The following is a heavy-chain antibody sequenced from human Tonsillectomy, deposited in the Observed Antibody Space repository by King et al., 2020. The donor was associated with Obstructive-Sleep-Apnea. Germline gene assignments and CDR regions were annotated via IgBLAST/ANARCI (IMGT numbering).Heavy chain of an antibody. D-gene: IGHD2-2*01. CDR3: TMGLYCSSTSCPGY. CDR2: IKSKTDGGTT. Sequence: VQLVESGGGLVKPGGSLRLSCAASGFTFSNAWMSWVRQAPGKGLEWVGRIKSKTDGGTTDYAAPVKGRFTIPRDDSKNTLYLQMNSLKTEDTAVYYCTMGLYCSSTSCPGYWGQGTLVTVSS. CDR1: GFTFSNAW. V-gene: IGHV3-15*01. J-gene: IGHJ4*02.